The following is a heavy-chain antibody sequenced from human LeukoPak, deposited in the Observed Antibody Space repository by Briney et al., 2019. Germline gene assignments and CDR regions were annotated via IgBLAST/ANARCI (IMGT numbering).Heavy chain of an antibody. V-gene: IGHV4-39*02. CDR3: ARESLAAAVNAFDI. Sequence: SETLSLTCTVSGGSISSSSYYWGWIRQPPGKGLEWIGSIYYSGSTYYNPSLKSRVTISADTSKNQFSLKLSSVTAADTAVYYCARESLAAAVNAFDIWGQGTMVTVSS. CDR2: IYYSGST. D-gene: IGHD6-13*01. CDR1: GGSISSSSYY. J-gene: IGHJ3*02.